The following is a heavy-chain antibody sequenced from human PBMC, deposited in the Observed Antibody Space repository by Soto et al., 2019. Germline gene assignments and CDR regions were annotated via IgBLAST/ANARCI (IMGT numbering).Heavy chain of an antibody. V-gene: IGHV4-59*08. D-gene: IGHD6-19*01. CDR2: TDYSGNT. CDR3: ARAVSDPLYYLDY. CDR1: SDSISSYY. J-gene: IGHJ4*02. Sequence: QVQLQESGPGLVRPSETLSLTCTVSSDSISSYYWIWVRQSPGQGLEWIGYTDYSGNTNYNPSLKSRVTLSGDTSKKQFSLRLSSVTAAHTAVYYCARAVSDPLYYLDYWGQGTLVTVSS.